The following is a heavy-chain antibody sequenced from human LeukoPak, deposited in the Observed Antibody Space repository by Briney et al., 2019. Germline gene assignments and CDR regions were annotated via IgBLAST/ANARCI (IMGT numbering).Heavy chain of an antibody. D-gene: IGHD3-22*01. CDR1: GGTFSSYA. Sequence: ASVKVSCKASGGTFSSYAISWVRQAPGQGLEWMGRIIPIFGTANYAQKFQGRVTITTDESTSTAYMELSSLRSEDTAVYYCARDLRSYYYDSSGYYYFEGFFDYWGQGTPVTVSS. J-gene: IGHJ4*02. CDR3: ARDLRSYYYDSSGYYYFEGFFDY. CDR2: IIPIFGTA. V-gene: IGHV1-69*05.